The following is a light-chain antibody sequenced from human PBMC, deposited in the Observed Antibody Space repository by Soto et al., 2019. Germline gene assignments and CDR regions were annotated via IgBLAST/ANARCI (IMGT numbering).Light chain of an antibody. V-gene: IGKV1-27*01. J-gene: IGKJ1*01. CDR3: QKYNSAPRT. Sequence: DIQMTQSPSSLSASVGDTVTITCRASQGISIYLAWYQQKLGKVPKLLIYAASTLQSGVPSRFSGSGSGTDFSLTISNLQPEDVATYYCQKYNSAPRTFGQGTKVEIK. CDR2: AAS. CDR1: QGISIY.